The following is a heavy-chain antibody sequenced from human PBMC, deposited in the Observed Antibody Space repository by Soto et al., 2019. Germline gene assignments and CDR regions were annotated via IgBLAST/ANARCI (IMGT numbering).Heavy chain of an antibody. Sequence: SETLSLTCAVSGGSISSGVYSWIWIRQPPGKGLEWIGYIYHSGSTYYNPSLKSRVTISVDRSKNQFSLKLSSVTAADTAVYYCARDLSVGVGWFDPWGQGTLVTVSS. J-gene: IGHJ5*02. CDR1: GGSISSGVYS. D-gene: IGHD2-15*01. V-gene: IGHV4-30-2*01. CDR2: IYHSGST. CDR3: ARDLSVGVGWFDP.